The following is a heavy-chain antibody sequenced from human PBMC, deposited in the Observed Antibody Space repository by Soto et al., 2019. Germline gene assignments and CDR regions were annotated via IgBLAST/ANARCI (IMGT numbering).Heavy chain of an antibody. CDR2: MNPNSGNT. D-gene: IGHD3-10*01. CDR1: GYTFSSYD. J-gene: IGHJ6*03. Sequence: QVQLVQSGPEEKKPGASVKVSCKASGYTFSSYDINWVRQATGQGLERMGWMNPNSGNTGYAQKFQGRVTMTSNTFISTAYMKLSSLRSVDSAVYYCARVLLWFGDGFRDYMDFWGKGTTVIVSS. CDR3: ARVLLWFGDGFRDYMDF. V-gene: IGHV1-8*01.